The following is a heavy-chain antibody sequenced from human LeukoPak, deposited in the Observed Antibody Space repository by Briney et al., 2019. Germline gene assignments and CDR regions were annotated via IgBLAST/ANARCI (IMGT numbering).Heavy chain of an antibody. J-gene: IGHJ4*02. V-gene: IGHV1-18*01. D-gene: IGHD3-3*01. Sequence: ASVKVSCKASGYTFTSYGISWVRRAPGQGLEWMGWISAYNGNTNYAQKLQGRVTMTTDTSTSTAYMELRSLRSDDTAVYYCARDYLRFLEWFPTGDYWGQGTLVTVSS. CDR2: ISAYNGNT. CDR1: GYTFTSYG. CDR3: ARDYLRFLEWFPTGDY.